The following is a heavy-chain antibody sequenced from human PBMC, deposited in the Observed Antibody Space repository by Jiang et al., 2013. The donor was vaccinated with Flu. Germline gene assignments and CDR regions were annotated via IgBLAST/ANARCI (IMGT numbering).Heavy chain of an antibody. J-gene: IGHJ6*02. CDR2: INHSGNT. V-gene: IGHV4-34*01. Sequence: IRQPPGKGLEWIGEINHSGNTKYNPSLKSRVTISVDTSKNQFSLKLSSVTAADTAIYYFAKGYYYGMDVWGQGTTVTVSS. CDR3: AKGYYYGMDV.